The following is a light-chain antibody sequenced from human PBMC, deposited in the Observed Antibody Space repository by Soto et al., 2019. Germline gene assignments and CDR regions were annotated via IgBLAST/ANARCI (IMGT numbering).Light chain of an antibody. CDR3: MQALHTPQT. CDR1: QSLLHSNGYNY. J-gene: IGKJ1*01. CDR2: LGS. Sequence: DIVMTQSPLSLPVTPGEPASISCRSSQSLLHSNGYNYLDWYLQKPGQSPQLLIYLGSNRASGVPDRISGSGSGTDFTLKISGVEAEDVRVYYCMQALHTPQTFGQGTKVEIK. V-gene: IGKV2-28*01.